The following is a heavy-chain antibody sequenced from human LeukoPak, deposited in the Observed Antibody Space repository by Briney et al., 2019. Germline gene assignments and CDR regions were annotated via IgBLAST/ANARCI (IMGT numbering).Heavy chain of an antibody. Sequence: PGGSLRLSCAASGFTLSSFAMNWVRQTPEKGLEWVSYISTSSGTKYYADSVEGRFTISRDNAKNSLFLQMNSLRVDDTAVYYCARKVLTGTTRGSFDSWGQGTLVTVSS. J-gene: IGHJ4*02. CDR3: ARKVLTGTTRGSFDS. CDR2: ISTSSGTK. D-gene: IGHD1-14*01. CDR1: GFTLSSFA. V-gene: IGHV3-48*04.